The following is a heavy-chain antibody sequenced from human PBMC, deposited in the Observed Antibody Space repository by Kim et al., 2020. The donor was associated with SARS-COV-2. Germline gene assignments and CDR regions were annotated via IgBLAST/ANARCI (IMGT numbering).Heavy chain of an antibody. CDR1: GYTFTYQA. CDR2: INPDSGKT. CDR3: AIGYTASWLEYYLDF. V-gene: IGHV1-3*01. Sequence: ASVKVSCKASGYTFTYQAIHWVRQAPGQGLQWMGWINPDSGKTEYSQNFQDRVTISRDTSADTAYVELSRLGSEDTAVYYCAIGYTASWLEYYLDFWGQGTLFTVSS. J-gene: IGHJ4*02. D-gene: IGHD2-2*01.